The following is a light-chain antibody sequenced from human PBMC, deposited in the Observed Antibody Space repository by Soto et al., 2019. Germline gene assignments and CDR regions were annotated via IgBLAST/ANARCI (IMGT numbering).Light chain of an antibody. CDR2: EVN. J-gene: IGLJ2*01. Sequence: QSVLTQPASVSGSPGQSITVSCTGTSSDVGSYNYVSWYQQHPDKAPQLIIYEVNNRPSGVSDRFSGSKSGNTASLTISGLQAEDEADYYCSSYTSDTTVIFGGGTRSPS. V-gene: IGLV2-14*01. CDR3: SSYTSDTTVI. CDR1: SSDVGSYNY.